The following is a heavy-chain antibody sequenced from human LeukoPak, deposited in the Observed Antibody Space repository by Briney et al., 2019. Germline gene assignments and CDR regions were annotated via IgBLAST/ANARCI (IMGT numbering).Heavy chain of an antibody. Sequence: SQTLSPTCTVSGGSISSGSYYWSWIRQPAGKGLEWIGRIYTSGSTNYNPSLESRVTISVDTSKNQFSLKLSSVTAADTAVYYCAREGTVAGTGNYYYGMDVWGQGTTVTVSS. CDR2: IYTSGST. D-gene: IGHD6-19*01. J-gene: IGHJ6*02. CDR1: GGSISSGSYY. CDR3: AREGTVAGTGNYYYGMDV. V-gene: IGHV4-61*02.